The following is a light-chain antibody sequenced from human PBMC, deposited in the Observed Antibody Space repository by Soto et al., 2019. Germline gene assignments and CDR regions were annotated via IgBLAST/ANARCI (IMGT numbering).Light chain of an antibody. CDR1: QSIRDW. Sequence: IQMTQSPSAMSSSLGDRVTITCRASQSIRDWLAWYQQKPGKAPKLLIFDASSLQRGVPSRFSVSGSGTEFTLTISPLKTDDFATYDCQQYTSYPWTFGQGTKVDIK. J-gene: IGKJ1*01. CDR3: QQYTSYPWT. CDR2: DAS. V-gene: IGKV1-5*01.